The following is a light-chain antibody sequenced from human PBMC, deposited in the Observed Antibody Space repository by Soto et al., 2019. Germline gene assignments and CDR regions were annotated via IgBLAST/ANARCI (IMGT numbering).Light chain of an antibody. CDR2: GAS. V-gene: IGKV3-20*01. CDR1: QSVSNNY. J-gene: IGKJ1*01. Sequence: EIVLTHSPGTLSLSPGERATLSCRASQSVSNNYLAWYQQKPGQAPRRLIYGASSRATGIPDRFSGSGSGTDFTLTISRLEPEDFAVYYCQQYGSSPLTFGQGTKVDIK. CDR3: QQYGSSPLT.